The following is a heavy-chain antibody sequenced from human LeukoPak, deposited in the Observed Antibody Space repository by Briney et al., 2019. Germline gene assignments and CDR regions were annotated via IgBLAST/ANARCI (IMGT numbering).Heavy chain of an antibody. J-gene: IGHJ4*02. D-gene: IGHD1-26*01. V-gene: IGHV3-48*01. CDR2: ISGDSSQI. CDR1: GFTFRGYA. Sequence: GGSLRLSCAASGFTFRGYAMNWVRQAPGKGLEWISYISGDSSQIFYADSVKGRFTTSRDNAKNSLHLQMSSLRVEDTALYYCVRDQGAPDYWGQGTLLTVSS. CDR3: VRDQGAPDY.